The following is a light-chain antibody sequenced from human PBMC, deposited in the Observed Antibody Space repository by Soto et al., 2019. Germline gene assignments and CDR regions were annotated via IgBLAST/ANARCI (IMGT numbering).Light chain of an antibody. CDR3: SSYRSSSTRV. V-gene: IGLV2-18*02. CDR2: EVS. Sequence: QSALTQPPSVSGSPGQSVTISCTGTSSDVGSYNRVSWYQQPPGTAPKLMIYEVSNRPSGVPDRFSGSKSGNTASLTISGLQAEDEADYYCSSYRSSSTRVFGTGTKVTVL. CDR1: SSDVGSYNR. J-gene: IGLJ1*01.